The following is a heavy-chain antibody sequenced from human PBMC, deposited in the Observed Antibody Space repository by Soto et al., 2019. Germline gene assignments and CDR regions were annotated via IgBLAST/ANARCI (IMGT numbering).Heavy chain of an antibody. D-gene: IGHD6-13*01. CDR3: ARDPYSRSWKGYYFDY. J-gene: IGHJ4*02. Sequence: GASVKVSCKASGYTFTGYYMHWVRQAPGQGLEWMGWINPNSGGTNYAQKFQGRVTMTRDTSISTAYMELSRLRSDDTAVYYCARDPYSRSWKGYYFDYWGQGTLVTVSS. V-gene: IGHV1-2*02. CDR1: GYTFTGYY. CDR2: INPNSGGT.